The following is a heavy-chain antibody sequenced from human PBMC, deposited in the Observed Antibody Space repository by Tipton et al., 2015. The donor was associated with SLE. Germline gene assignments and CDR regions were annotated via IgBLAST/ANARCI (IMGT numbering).Heavy chain of an antibody. CDR3: AVVPAAINAFDI. J-gene: IGHJ3*02. Sequence: QSGPEVKKPGSSVKVSCKASGGTFSSYAISWVRQAPGQGLEWMGGIIPIFGTANYAQKFQGRVTITTDESTSTAYMELSSLRSEDTAVYYCAVVPAAINAFDIWGQGTMVTVSS. CDR1: GGTFSSYA. D-gene: IGHD2-2*02. V-gene: IGHV1-69*05. CDR2: IIPIFGTA.